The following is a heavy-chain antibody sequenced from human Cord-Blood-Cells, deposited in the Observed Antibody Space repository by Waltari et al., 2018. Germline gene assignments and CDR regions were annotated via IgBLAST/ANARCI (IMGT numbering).Heavy chain of an antibody. CDR1: GGSFSGYY. D-gene: IGHD2-2*01. Sequence: QVQLQQWGAGLLKPSETLSRTRAGKGGSFSGYYWSWLRQPPGKGLEWIGEINHSGSTNYNPSLKSRVTISVDTSKNQFSLKLSSVSAADTAVYYCARGHGELLSSTSCFDYWGQGTLVTVSS. J-gene: IGHJ4*02. CDR2: INHSGST. V-gene: IGHV4-34*01. CDR3: ARGHGELLSSTSCFDY.